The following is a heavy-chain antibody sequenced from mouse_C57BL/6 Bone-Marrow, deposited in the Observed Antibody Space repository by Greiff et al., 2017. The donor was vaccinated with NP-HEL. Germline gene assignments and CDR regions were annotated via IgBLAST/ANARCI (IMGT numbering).Heavy chain of an antibody. V-gene: IGHV2-5*01. Sequence: VQLQQSGPGLVQPSPSLSITCTVSGFSLTSYGVHWVRQSPGKGLEWLGVIWRGGSTDYNAAFMSRLSITKDNSKSQVFFKMNSLQADDTAIFYCAACYYGSGCDWYLDVWGTGTTVTVSS. J-gene: IGHJ1*03. CDR2: IWRGGST. CDR1: GFSLTSYG. CDR3: AACYYGSGCDWYLDV. D-gene: IGHD1-1*01.